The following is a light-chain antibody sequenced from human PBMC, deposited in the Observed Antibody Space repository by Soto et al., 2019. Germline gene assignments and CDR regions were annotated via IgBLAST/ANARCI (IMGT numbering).Light chain of an antibody. V-gene: IGKV1-5*01. CDR2: HAS. J-gene: IGKJ2*01. CDR1: QSISTY. Sequence: DIQMTQPSTLSASVGDRVTLHCRASQSISTYLAWYQQKPGKAPKVLSYHASNLESGVPSRFSGGGSGTEFTLTISSLQPDDFATYYCQQYYMYSYTFGQGTKLDIK. CDR3: QQYYMYSYT.